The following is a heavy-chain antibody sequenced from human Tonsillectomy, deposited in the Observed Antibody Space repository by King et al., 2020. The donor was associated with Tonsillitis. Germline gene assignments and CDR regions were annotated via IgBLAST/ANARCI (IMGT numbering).Heavy chain of an antibody. CDR1: GFTFSNYA. D-gene: IGHD3-16*01. J-gene: IGHJ4*02. V-gene: IGHV3-23*04. Sequence: VQLVESGGGLVQPGGSLRLSCAASGFTFSNYAMSWVRQAPGKGLEWVSGISGRGGSTYYADSVKGRYTISRDNSKTTLYLQINSLRAEDTAVGSCARGDDAEYVWGSSGYWGQGTLVTLSP. CDR3: ARGDDAEYVWGSSGY. CDR2: ISGRGGST.